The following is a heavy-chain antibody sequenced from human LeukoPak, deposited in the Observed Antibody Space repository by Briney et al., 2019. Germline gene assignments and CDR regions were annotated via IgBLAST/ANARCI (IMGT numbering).Heavy chain of an antibody. D-gene: IGHD2-15*01. J-gene: IGHJ4*02. Sequence: GGSLRLSCAASGFTFSSYWTSWVRQAPGKGLEWVANIKQDGSEKYYVDSVKGRFTISRNNAKNSLYLQMNSLRAEDTAVYYCARDGCSGGSCCPNFDYWGQGTLVTVSS. CDR3: ARDGCSGGSCCPNFDY. CDR1: GFTFSSYW. V-gene: IGHV3-7*03. CDR2: IKQDGSEK.